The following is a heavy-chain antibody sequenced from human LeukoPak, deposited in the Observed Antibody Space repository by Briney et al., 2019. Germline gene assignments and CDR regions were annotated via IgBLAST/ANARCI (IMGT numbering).Heavy chain of an antibody. V-gene: IGHV4-30-2*01. CDR1: GGSISSGGYY. J-gene: IGHJ6*03. CDR2: IYHSGST. Sequence: KPSETLSLTCTVSGGSISSGGYYWSWIRQPPGKGLEWIGYIYHSGSTYYNPSLKSRVTISVDRSKNQFSLKLSSVTAADTAVYYCARMTTVTGSFSDYYYYMDVWGKGTTVTVSS. CDR3: ARMTTVTGSFSDYYYYMDV. D-gene: IGHD4-11*01.